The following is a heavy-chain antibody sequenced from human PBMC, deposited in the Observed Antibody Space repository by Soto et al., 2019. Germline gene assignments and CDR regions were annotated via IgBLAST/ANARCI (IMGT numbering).Heavy chain of an antibody. CDR2: IDPSGGST. V-gene: IGHV1-46*01. Sequence: ASVKVSCKTSGFTFTTYYIHWVRQAPGQGLEWMGMIDPSGGSTTYAQKFQGRITMTSDMSTSTVYMELSSLRSEDTAVYDCARVPYDTTGYYAFWGQGTLVTVSS. CDR3: ARVPYDTTGYYAF. CDR1: GFTFTTYY. D-gene: IGHD3-22*01. J-gene: IGHJ4*02.